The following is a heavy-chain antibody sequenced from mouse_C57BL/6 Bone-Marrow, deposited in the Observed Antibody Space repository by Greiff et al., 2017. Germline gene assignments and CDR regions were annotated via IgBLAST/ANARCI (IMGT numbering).Heavy chain of an antibody. CDR2: IHPTSGST. CDR1: GYTFTSYW. V-gene: IGHV1-64*01. D-gene: IGHD2-14*01. Sequence: VKLQQPGAELVKPGASVKLSCKASGYTFTSYWMPWVKQRPGQGLEWIGMIHPTSGSTNYNEKFKSKATLTVDKSSSTAYMQLSSLTSEVSAVDNWANHYRSLTGWGQGTTLTVSS. J-gene: IGHJ2*01. CDR3: ANHYRSLTG.